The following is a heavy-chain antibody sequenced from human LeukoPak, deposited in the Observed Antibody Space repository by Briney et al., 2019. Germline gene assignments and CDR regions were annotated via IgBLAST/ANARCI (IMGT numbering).Heavy chain of an antibody. Sequence: GGSLRLSCAASGFTFSYYAMHWVRQAPGKGLEWVAIISYDGSNKYYADSVKGRFTISRDSSKNTLYLQMNSLRGEDAAVYYCASNIVGATPWVYYYYMDVWGKGTTVTVSS. J-gene: IGHJ6*03. D-gene: IGHD1-26*01. CDR3: ASNIVGATPWVYYYYMDV. V-gene: IGHV3-30*04. CDR1: GFTFSYYA. CDR2: ISYDGSNK.